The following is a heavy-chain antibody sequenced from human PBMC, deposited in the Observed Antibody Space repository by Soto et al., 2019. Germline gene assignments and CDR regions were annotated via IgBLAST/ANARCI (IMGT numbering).Heavy chain of an antibody. D-gene: IGHD3-22*01. V-gene: IGHV1-18*01. Sequence: ASVKVSCKASGYTFTSYGISWVRQAPGQGLEWMGWISAYNGSTNYAQKFQGRVTMTRDTSTSKVYMELSSLRSEDTAVYYCARESNVYYYDSSGSPTPHYYYGMDVWGQGTTVTVSS. CDR2: ISAYNGST. CDR1: GYTFTSYG. J-gene: IGHJ6*02. CDR3: ARESNVYYYDSSGSPTPHYYYGMDV.